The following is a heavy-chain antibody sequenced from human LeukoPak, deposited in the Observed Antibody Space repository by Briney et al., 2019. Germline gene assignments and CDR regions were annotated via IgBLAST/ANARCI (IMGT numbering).Heavy chain of an antibody. CDR2: MSGNGGTI. CDR1: GFTFDDYA. CDR3: AKGVGTIFGVVIKQLFDY. D-gene: IGHD3-3*01. Sequence: GGSLRLSCAASGFTFDDYAMHWVRQPPGKGLEWVSLMSGNGGTIKYADPVKGRFTISRDNSKNTLYLQMNSLRAEDTAVYYCAKGVGTIFGVVIKQLFDYWGQGTLVTVSS. J-gene: IGHJ4*02. V-gene: IGHV3-43*02.